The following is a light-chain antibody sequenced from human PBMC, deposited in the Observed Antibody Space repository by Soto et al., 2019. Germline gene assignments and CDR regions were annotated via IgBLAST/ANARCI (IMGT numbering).Light chain of an antibody. V-gene: IGLV2-14*03. J-gene: IGLJ2*01. Sequence: QSALTQPASVSGSPGQSITISCTGTSSDVGDYVSWYQQHPGKAPKLMIYDVSNRPSGVSNRFSGSKSGNTASLTISGLQAEDEADYYCSSYTSSSTLVVFGGGTKLTVL. CDR3: SSYTSSSTLVV. CDR2: DVS. CDR1: SSDVGDY.